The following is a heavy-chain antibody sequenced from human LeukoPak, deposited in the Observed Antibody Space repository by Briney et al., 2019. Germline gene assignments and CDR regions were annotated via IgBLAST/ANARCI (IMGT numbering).Heavy chain of an antibody. CDR1: GGSISSYY. CDR2: IYTSGYI. V-gene: IGHV4-4*09. Sequence: SETLSLTCTVSGGSISSYYWSWIRQPPGKGLEWIGYIYTSGYINYNPSLKSRVTISLDTSKNQFSLKLSSVTAADTAVYYCARHGAGTDYRGQGTLVTVSS. CDR3: ARHGAGTDY. J-gene: IGHJ4*02. D-gene: IGHD6-19*01.